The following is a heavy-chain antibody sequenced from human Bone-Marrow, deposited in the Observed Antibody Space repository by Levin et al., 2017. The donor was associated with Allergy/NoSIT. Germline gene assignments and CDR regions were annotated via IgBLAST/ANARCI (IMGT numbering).Heavy chain of an antibody. CDR2: IYYSGST. CDR3: ARGLCGSSWKQNPQAFDY. CDR1: GGSISSYY. V-gene: IGHV4-59*01. J-gene: IGHJ4*02. D-gene: IGHD6-13*01. Sequence: SETLSLTCTVSGGSISSYYWSWIRQPPGKGLEWIGYIYYSGSTNYNPSLKSRVTISVDTSKNQFSLKLSSVTAADTAVYYCARGLCGSSWKQNPQAFDYWGQGTLVTVSS.